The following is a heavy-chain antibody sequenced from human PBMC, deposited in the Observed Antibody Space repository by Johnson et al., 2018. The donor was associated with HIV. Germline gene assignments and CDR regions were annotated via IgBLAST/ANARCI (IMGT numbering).Heavy chain of an antibody. CDR1: GFTFDDHA. J-gene: IGHJ3*02. Sequence: VQLVESGGGLVQPGRSLRLSCAASGFTFDDHAMHWVRQAPGKGLEWVSGIIWNSGSIAYADYVKGRFDISRDNAKNSLYRQMNSLSAEDTAVYYCARYREMPACLDAFDIWGQGTMVTVSS. CDR2: IIWNSGSI. D-gene: IGHD5/OR15-5a*01. V-gene: IGHV3-9*01. CDR3: ARYREMPACLDAFDI.